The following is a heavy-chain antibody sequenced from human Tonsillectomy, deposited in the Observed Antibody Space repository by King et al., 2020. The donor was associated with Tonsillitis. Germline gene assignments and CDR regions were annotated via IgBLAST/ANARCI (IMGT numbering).Heavy chain of an antibody. J-gene: IGHJ4*02. CDR2: ISAYNGNT. V-gene: IGHV1-18*01. Sequence: QLVQAGAEVKKPGASVQVSCKASGYTFTSYGISWVRQAPGQGLEWMVWISAYNGNTNCAQEVQGRVTRTTDTSTSTADMELRSLRSDATAVYYCARSYYYDSSGYLGDYWGQGTLVTVSS. CDR1: GYTFTSYG. D-gene: IGHD3-22*01. CDR3: ARSYYYDSSGYLGDY.